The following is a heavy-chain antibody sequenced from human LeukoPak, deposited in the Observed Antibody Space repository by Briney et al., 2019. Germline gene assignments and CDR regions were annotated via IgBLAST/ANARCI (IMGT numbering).Heavy chain of an antibody. CDR2: INHSGST. J-gene: IGHJ5*02. V-gene: IGHV4-34*01. CDR1: GGSFSGYY. Sequence: SETLSLTCAVYGGSFSGYYWSWIRQPPGKGLEWIGEINHSGSTNYNPSLKSRVTISVDTSKNQFSLKLSSVTAADTAVYYCARSLSSSPYNWFDPWGQGTLVTVSP. CDR3: ARSLSSSPYNWFDP. D-gene: IGHD6-6*01.